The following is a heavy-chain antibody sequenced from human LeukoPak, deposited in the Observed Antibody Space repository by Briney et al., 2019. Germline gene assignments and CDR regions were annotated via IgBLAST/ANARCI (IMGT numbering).Heavy chain of an antibody. J-gene: IGHJ4*02. CDR1: GGSISSGSYY. V-gene: IGHV4-61*02. D-gene: IGHD2-15*01. Sequence: PSETLSLTCTVSGGSISSGSYYWSWIRQPAGKGLEWIGRIYTSGSTNYNPSLKSRVTISVDTSKNQFSLKLSSVTAADTAVHYCARERVAATNGFDYWGQGTLVTVCS. CDR3: ARERVAATNGFDY. CDR2: IYTSGST.